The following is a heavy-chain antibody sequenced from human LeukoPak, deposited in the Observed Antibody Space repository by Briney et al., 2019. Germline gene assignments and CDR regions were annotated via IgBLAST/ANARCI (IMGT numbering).Heavy chain of an antibody. D-gene: IGHD3-22*01. CDR1: GGSISSDY. J-gene: IGHJ4*02. CDR3: ARYYYDSSGYYYVLDY. Sequence: SETLSLTCTVSGGSISSDYWSWIRQPPGKGLEWIGYIYYSGSTNYNPSLKSRVSISIDTSKNQFSLKLRSVTAADAAVYYCARYYYDSSGYYYVLDYWGQGTLVTVSS. V-gene: IGHV4-59*01. CDR2: IYYSGST.